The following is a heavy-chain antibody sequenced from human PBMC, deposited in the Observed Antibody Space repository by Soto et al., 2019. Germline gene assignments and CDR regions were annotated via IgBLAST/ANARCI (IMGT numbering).Heavy chain of an antibody. J-gene: IGHJ4*02. V-gene: IGHV1-69*02. CDR3: ARAGSGGWIYYFDY. Sequence: SVKVSCKASGGTFSSNTISWVRQAHGQGLEWMGRIIPILGIANYAQKFQGRVTITADKSTSTAYMELSSLRSEDTAVYYCARAGSGGWIYYFDYWGQGTLVTVSS. CDR1: GGTFSSNT. CDR2: IIPILGIA. D-gene: IGHD2-15*01.